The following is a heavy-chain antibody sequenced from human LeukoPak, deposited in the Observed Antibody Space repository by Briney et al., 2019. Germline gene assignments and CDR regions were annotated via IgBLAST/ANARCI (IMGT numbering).Heavy chain of an antibody. Sequence: SETLSLTCTVSGGSISSYYWSWIRQPPGKGLEWIGYIYDGGSTNYNPSLKSRVTISVDTSKNQFSLKLSSVTAADTAVYYCARHSAHPKYCSSTSCYPRYYYYYMDVWGKGTTVTVSS. CDR1: GGSISSYY. V-gene: IGHV4-59*08. CDR2: IYDGGST. D-gene: IGHD2-2*01. J-gene: IGHJ6*03. CDR3: ARHSAHPKYCSSTSCYPRYYYYYMDV.